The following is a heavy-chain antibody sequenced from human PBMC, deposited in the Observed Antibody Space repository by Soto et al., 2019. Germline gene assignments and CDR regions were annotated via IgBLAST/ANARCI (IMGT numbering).Heavy chain of an antibody. Sequence: ASVKVSCKASGYTFTSYGISWVRQAPGQGLEWMGWISAYNGNTNYAQKLQGRVIMTTDTSTSTAYMELRSLRSDDTAVYYCARDHNEYSGSYRRDDAFDIWGQGTMVTVSS. J-gene: IGHJ3*02. CDR2: ISAYNGNT. D-gene: IGHD1-26*01. CDR1: GYTFTSYG. V-gene: IGHV1-18*01. CDR3: ARDHNEYSGSYRRDDAFDI.